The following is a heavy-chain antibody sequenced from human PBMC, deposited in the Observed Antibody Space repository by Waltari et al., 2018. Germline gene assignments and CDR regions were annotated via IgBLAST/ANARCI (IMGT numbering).Heavy chain of an antibody. J-gene: IGHJ3*02. Sequence: EVQLVESGGGVVQFGGPLRLSCEASGFTFSSYYMHGARQTPGKGLVWVSRINGYGTSTTYADSVKGRFTTSRDNARNTLHLQMNSLRVEDTAVYYCATGDSHAFDMWGQGTLVIVSS. V-gene: IGHV3-74*01. CDR3: ATGDSHAFDM. D-gene: IGHD4-17*01. CDR1: GFTFSSYY. CDR2: INGYGTST.